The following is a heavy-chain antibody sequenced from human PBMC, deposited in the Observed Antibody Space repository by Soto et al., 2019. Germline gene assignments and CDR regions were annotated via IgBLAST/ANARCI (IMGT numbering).Heavy chain of an antibody. V-gene: IGHV1-18*01. CDR2: ISAYNGNT. J-gene: IGHJ4*01. Sequence: ASVKVSCKASGYTFTSYGISWVRQAPGQGLEWMGWISAYNGNTNYAQKLQGRVTMTTDTSTSTAYVELRSLRSDDTAVYYCARVVRRYYDDSSGYYPRDDYWG. CDR1: GYTFTSYG. CDR3: ARVVRRYYDDSSGYYPRDDY. D-gene: IGHD3-22*01.